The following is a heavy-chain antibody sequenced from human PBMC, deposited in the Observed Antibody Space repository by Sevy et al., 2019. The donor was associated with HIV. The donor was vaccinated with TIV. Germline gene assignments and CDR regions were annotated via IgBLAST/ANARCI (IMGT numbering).Heavy chain of an antibody. CDR2: IWYDGSNK. CDR3: ARDTCSGGSCYLSY. J-gene: IGHJ4*02. V-gene: IGHV3-33*01. Sequence: GESLKISCEASGFTFSSYGMHWVRQAPGKGLEWVAVIWYDGSNKYYADSVKGRFTISRDNSKNTLYLQMNSLRAEDTAVYYCARDTCSGGSCYLSYWGQGTLVTVS. D-gene: IGHD2-15*01. CDR1: GFTFSSYG.